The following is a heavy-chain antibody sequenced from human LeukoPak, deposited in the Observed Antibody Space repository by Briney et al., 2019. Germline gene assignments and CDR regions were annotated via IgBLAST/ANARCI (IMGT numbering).Heavy chain of an antibody. D-gene: IGHD6-19*01. V-gene: IGHV4-59*08. Sequence: PSETLSLTCTVSGGSISSYYWSRIRQPPGKGLEWIGYIYYSGSTNYNPSLKSRVTISVDTSKNQFSLKLSSVTAADTAVYYCARSSGLDAFDIWGQGTMVTVSS. CDR2: IYYSGST. J-gene: IGHJ3*02. CDR3: ARSSGLDAFDI. CDR1: GGSISSYY.